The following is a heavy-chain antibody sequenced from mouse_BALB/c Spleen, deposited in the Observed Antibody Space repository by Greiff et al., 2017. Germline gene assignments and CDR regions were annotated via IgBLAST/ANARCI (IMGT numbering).Heavy chain of an antibody. D-gene: IGHD2-14*01. V-gene: IGHV5-6-2*01. J-gene: IGHJ4*01. Sequence: EVKLMESGGGLVKLGGSLKLSCAASGFTFSSYYMSWVRQTPEKRLELVAAINSNGGSTYYPDTVKGRFTISRDNAKNTLYLQMSSLKSEDTALYYCAAEGYRYDGFKDYWGQGTSVTVSS. CDR3: AAEGYRYDGFKDY. CDR1: GFTFSSYY. CDR2: INSNGGST.